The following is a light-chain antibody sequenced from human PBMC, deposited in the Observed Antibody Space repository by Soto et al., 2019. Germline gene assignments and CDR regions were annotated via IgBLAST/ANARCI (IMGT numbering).Light chain of an antibody. V-gene: IGKV3-20*01. J-gene: IGKJ4*01. CDR1: QSVTSSY. CDR3: QQYSTSRLT. CDR2: GAS. Sequence: EIVLTQSPGTLSLSPGERATLSCRASQSVTSSYLAWYQQKPGQAPRLLISGASSRATGIPDRFSGSGSGTAFTRTISRLEPEDFSVYYWQQYSTSRLTFGGGSKVEIK.